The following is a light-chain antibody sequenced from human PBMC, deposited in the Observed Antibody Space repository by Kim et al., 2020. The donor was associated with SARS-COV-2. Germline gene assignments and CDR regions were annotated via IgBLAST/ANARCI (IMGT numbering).Light chain of an antibody. CDR3: QAWDSSTRV. Sequence: VSQGQTASITCSGDKLGDKYACWYQQKPGQSPVLVIYQDSKRPSGIPERFSGSNSGNTATLTISGTQAMDEADYYCQAWDSSTRVFGGGTQRTVL. CDR1: KLGDKY. V-gene: IGLV3-1*01. J-gene: IGLJ3*02. CDR2: QDS.